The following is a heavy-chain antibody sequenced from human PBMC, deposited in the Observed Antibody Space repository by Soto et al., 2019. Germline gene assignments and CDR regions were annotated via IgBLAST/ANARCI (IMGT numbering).Heavy chain of an antibody. D-gene: IGHD3-3*01. V-gene: IGHV1-69*06. CDR2: IIPIFGTA. J-gene: IGHJ5*02. Sequence: ASVKVSCKATGGTFSSYSISWVRRAPGQGLEWMGGIIPIFGTANYAQKFQGRVTITADKSTSTAYMELSSLRSEDTAVYYCARVNXLPHDFWSGYYTNWFDPWGQGTLVTVSS. CDR1: GGTFSSYS. CDR3: ARVNXLPHDFWSGYYTNWFDP.